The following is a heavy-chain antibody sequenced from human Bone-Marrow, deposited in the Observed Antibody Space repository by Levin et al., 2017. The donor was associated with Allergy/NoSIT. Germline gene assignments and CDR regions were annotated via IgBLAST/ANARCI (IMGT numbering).Heavy chain of an antibody. J-gene: IGHJ4*02. CDR1: GFKFNDYA. V-gene: IGHV3-9*01. Sequence: PGGSLRLSCAASGFKFNDYAMHWVRQAPGKGLEWVSGITWNSETRAYADSVRGRFTISRDNVKNSVYLQMNSLRREDTALYYCAKDGYSSSWYIDYWGQGTLVAVSS. CDR3: AKDGYSSSWYIDY. D-gene: IGHD6-13*01. CDR2: ITWNSETR.